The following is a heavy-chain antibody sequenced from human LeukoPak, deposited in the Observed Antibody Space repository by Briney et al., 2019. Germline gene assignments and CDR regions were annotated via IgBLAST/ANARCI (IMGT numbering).Heavy chain of an antibody. J-gene: IGHJ3*02. V-gene: IGHV3-48*03. Sequence: GRSLRLSCAASEFTFTSYELNWVRQAPGKGLEWVSYISSSGNTISYADSVKGRFTISRDNAKNSLYLQVISLRAEDTAVYYCARGPSIAARYDAFDIWGQGTMVTVSS. CDR2: ISSSGNTI. CDR1: EFTFTSYE. D-gene: IGHD6-6*01. CDR3: ARGPSIAARYDAFDI.